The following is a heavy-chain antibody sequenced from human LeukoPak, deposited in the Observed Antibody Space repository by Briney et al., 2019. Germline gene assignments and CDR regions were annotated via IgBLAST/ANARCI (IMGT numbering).Heavy chain of an antibody. CDR1: GFTFSSFS. V-gene: IGHV3-21*01. Sequence: GGSLRLSCAASGFTFSSFSMNWVRQAPGKGPEWVSSITSSSNYIYYASSVRGRFTISRDNAKNSLYLQMNSLRAEDTAVYYCARDLRLWGQGTLVTVSS. CDR3: ARDLRL. CDR2: ITSSSNYI. J-gene: IGHJ4*02.